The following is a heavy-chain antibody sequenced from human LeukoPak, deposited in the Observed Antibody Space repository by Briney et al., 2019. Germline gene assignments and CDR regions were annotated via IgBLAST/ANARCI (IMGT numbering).Heavy chain of an antibody. CDR3: ATYPGYTYEVEAPRPARGY. D-gene: IGHD5-18*01. Sequence: GGSLRLSCSASGVSFSYYNMNWVRQAPGKGLEWVSYISSTSTSIYYADSVMGRFYISRDKNSLYLQMNSLRADDTAVYYCATYPGYTYEVEAPRPARGYWGQGTLVTVSS. J-gene: IGHJ4*02. V-gene: IGHV3-48*01. CDR2: ISSTSTSI. CDR1: GVSFSYYN.